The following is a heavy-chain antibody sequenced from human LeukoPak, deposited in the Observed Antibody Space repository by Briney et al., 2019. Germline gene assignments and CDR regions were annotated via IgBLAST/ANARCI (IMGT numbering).Heavy chain of an antibody. D-gene: IGHD4-23*01. J-gene: IGHJ4*02. CDR1: GGSISSGDYY. V-gene: IGHV4-30-4*08. Sequence: SETLSLTCTVSGGSISSGDYYWSWIRQPPGKGLEWIGCIYYSGSTYYNPSLKSRVTISVDTSKNQFSLKLSSVTAADTAVYYCARGLSDGGNSSADYWGQGTLVTVSS. CDR2: IYYSGST. CDR3: ARGLSDGGNSSADY.